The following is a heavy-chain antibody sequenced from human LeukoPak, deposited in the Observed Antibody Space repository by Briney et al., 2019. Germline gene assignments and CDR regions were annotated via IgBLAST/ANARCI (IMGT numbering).Heavy chain of an antibody. J-gene: IGHJ6*03. Sequence: SVKVSCKASGGTFSSYAISWVRQAPGQGLEWMGGIIPILGIANYAQKFQGRVTITADKSTSTAYMELSSLRSEDTAVYYCASSITTVRELYYMDVWGKGTTVTVSS. D-gene: IGHD3-10*01. V-gene: IGHV1-69*04. CDR1: GGTFSSYA. CDR2: IIPILGIA. CDR3: ASSITTVRELYYMDV.